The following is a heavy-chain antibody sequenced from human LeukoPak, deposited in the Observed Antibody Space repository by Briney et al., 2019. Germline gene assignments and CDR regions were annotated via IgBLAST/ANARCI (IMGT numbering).Heavy chain of an antibody. CDR3: ARDYDESGGVWFDP. CDR1: GFTFSSYV. V-gene: IGHV3-30-3*01. J-gene: IGHJ5*02. Sequence: GGSLRLSCAASGFTFSSYVMHWVRQAPGKGLEWVAVISYDGSNKYYADSVKGRFTISRDNSKNTLYLQMNSLRAEDTAVYYCARDYDESGGVWFDPWGQGTLVTVSS. CDR2: ISYDGSNK. D-gene: IGHD2-15*01.